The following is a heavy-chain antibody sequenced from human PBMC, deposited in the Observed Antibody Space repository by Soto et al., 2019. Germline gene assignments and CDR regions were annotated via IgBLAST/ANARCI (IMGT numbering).Heavy chain of an antibody. Sequence: GGSLRLSGAASGCTFSSSAMHWVRQAPGKGLEWVAVISYDGSNKYYADSVKGRFTISRDNSKNTLYLQMNSLRAEDTAVYYCARTNYDFWRGPADYWGQGTLVTVSS. CDR3: ARTNYDFWRGPADY. D-gene: IGHD3-3*01. CDR1: GCTFSSSA. V-gene: IGHV3-30-3*01. J-gene: IGHJ4*02. CDR2: ISYDGSNK.